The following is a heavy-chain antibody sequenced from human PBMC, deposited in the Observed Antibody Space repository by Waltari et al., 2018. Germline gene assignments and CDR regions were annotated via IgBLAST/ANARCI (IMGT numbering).Heavy chain of an antibody. CDR2: IIPIFGTA. Sequence: GSCKASGGTFSSYAISWVRQAPGQGLEWMGGIIPIFGTANYAQKFQGRVTITADESTSTAYMELSSLRSEDTAVYYCAREILPARITIFGVVIPDAFDIWGQGTMVTVSS. V-gene: IGHV1-69*01. D-gene: IGHD3-3*01. CDR1: GGTFSSYA. J-gene: IGHJ3*02. CDR3: AREILPARITIFGVVIPDAFDI.